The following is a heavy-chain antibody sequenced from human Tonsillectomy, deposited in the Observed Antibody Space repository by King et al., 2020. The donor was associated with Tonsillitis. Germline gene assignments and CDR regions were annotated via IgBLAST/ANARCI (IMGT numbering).Heavy chain of an antibody. Sequence: VQLVESGGGLVQPGGSLRLSCAASGFTFSNYWMHWVRQAPGKGLVWVSRINSDGSSTSYAESVKGRFTISRDNAKNTLYLQMNSLRAEDTAVYYCARDSGSYPYWYFDLWGRGTLVTVSS. CDR3: ARDSGSYPYWYFDL. J-gene: IGHJ2*01. CDR1: GFTFSNYW. CDR2: INSDGSST. D-gene: IGHD1-26*01. V-gene: IGHV3-74*01.